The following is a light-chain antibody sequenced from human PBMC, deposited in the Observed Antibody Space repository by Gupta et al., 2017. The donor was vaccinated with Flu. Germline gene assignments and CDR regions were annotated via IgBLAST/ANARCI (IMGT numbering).Light chain of an antibody. V-gene: IGKV2-28*01. Sequence: VTPGEPASIYCSASQGCRHSGGYSFLDWYVQKPGQSPQLLIYLGSRRASGVPDRFSGSGSGTDFTLKISRGEAEDVGVYYCRQSLQIPSTFGHGTIVDIK. J-gene: IGKJ3*01. CDR3: RQSLQIPST. CDR1: QGCRHSGGYSF. CDR2: LGS.